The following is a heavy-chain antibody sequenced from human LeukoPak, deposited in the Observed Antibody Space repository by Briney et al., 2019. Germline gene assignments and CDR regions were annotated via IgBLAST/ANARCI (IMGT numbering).Heavy chain of an antibody. CDR3: ARPRYFDWLNNWFDP. CDR1: GGSISSSSYY. V-gene: IGHV4-39*01. CDR2: IYYSGST. D-gene: IGHD3-9*01. Sequence: PSETLSLTCNVSGGSISSSSYYWGWIRQPPGKGLEWIGSIYYSGSTYYNPSLKSRVTISVDTSKNQFSLKLSSVTAAGTAVYYCARPRYFDWLNNWFDPWGQGTLVTVSS. J-gene: IGHJ5*02.